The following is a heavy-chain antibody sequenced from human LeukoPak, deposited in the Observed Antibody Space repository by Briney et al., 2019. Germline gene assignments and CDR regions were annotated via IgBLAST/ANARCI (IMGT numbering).Heavy chain of an antibody. CDR1: GFTVISNY. V-gene: IGHV3-66*01. J-gene: IGHJ4*02. D-gene: IGHD1-20*01. Sequence: GGSLRLSCAASGFTVISNYMSWVRQAPGQGLEWVSVLYAGGGTYYTDSVKGRSTISRDDSKNTLYLQMNSLRAEDTAVYYCARGNTWNYFDYWGQGTLVTVSS. CDR3: ARGNTWNYFDY. CDR2: LYAGGGT.